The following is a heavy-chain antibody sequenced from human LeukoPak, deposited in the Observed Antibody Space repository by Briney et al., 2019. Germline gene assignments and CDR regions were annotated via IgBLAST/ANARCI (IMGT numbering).Heavy chain of an antibody. CDR3: AKDYYDSSGYHGSAGYFDY. J-gene: IGHJ4*02. CDR1: GFSINSYG. CDR2: IWYDGSNE. D-gene: IGHD3-22*01. V-gene: IGHV3-33*06. Sequence: LSGGSLRLSCTASGFSINSYGMHWVRQAPGKGLEWVAVIWYDGSNENYADSVKGRFTISRDNSKNTLYLQMNSLGAEDTAVYYCAKDYYDSSGYHGSAGYFDYWGQGALVTVSS.